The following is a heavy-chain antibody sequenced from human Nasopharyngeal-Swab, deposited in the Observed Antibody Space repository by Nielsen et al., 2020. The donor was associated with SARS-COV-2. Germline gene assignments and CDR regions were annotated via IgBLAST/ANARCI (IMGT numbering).Heavy chain of an antibody. CDR3: AKSSRIVVVPAAKWFDP. D-gene: IGHD2-2*01. Sequence: GESLKISCAASGFTFSSYAMSWVRQAPGKGLEWVSAISGSGGSTYYADSVKGRFTISRDNSKNTLYLQMNSLSAEDTAVYYCAKSSRIVVVPAAKWFDPWGQGTLVTVSS. CDR1: GFTFSSYA. V-gene: IGHV3-23*01. CDR2: ISGSGGST. J-gene: IGHJ5*02.